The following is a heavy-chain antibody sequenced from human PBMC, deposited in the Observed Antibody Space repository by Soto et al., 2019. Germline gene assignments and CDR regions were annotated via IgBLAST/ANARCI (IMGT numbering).Heavy chain of an antibody. J-gene: IGHJ5*02. V-gene: IGHV4-59*01. Sequence: SETLSLTCTVSGGSISSYYWSWIRQPPGKGLEWIGYIYYSGSTNYNPSLKSRATISVDTSKNQFSLKLSSVTAADTAVYYCAREGRIAAAGINWFDPWGQGTLVTVSS. D-gene: IGHD6-13*01. CDR2: IYYSGST. CDR1: GGSISSYY. CDR3: AREGRIAAAGINWFDP.